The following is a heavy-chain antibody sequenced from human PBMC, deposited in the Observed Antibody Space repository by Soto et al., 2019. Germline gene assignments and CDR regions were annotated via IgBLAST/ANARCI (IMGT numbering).Heavy chain of an antibody. Sequence: EVQLWESGGGLVQPGGSLRLSCAASGSTFSSYAMSWVRQAPGKGLEWVSVISGSGDSTYYADSVKGRFTISRDNSKNALHLQMNSLRAEDTAVYYCARGLAYCSGGNCYMEGAFDIWGQGTMVTVSS. D-gene: IGHD2-15*01. CDR1: GSTFSSYA. CDR3: ARGLAYCSGGNCYMEGAFDI. CDR2: ISGSGDST. J-gene: IGHJ3*02. V-gene: IGHV3-23*01.